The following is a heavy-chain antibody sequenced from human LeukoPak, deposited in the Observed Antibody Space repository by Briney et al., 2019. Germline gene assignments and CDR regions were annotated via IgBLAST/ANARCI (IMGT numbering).Heavy chain of an antibody. Sequence: PGGSLRLSCAASGFSFSGFDMNWVRQAPGKGLEWIAHIGTSGNAIYYADSVKGRFTISRDNARDSLSLQMDSLRVEDTAVYYCAKDSVWFGDLLNWGQGALVIVSS. CDR2: IGTSGNAI. D-gene: IGHD3-10*01. J-gene: IGHJ4*02. CDR3: AKDSVWFGDLLN. CDR1: GFSFSGFD. V-gene: IGHV3-48*03.